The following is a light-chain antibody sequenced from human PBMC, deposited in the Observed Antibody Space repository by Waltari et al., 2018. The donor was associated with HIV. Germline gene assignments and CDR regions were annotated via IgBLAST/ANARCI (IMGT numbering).Light chain of an antibody. CDR1: SPNIGAGLD. V-gene: IGLV1-40*01. J-gene: IGLJ1*01. Sequence: QSVLTQPPSVSGAPGQRITIPCTGSSPNIGAGLDDHWYQQLPGKAPKVLIYGNSNRPSGVPDRFSGSKSGTSASLAITGLQADDEGDYYCQSYDSSLRGHVFGSGTRVTVL. CDR3: QSYDSSLRGHV. CDR2: GNS.